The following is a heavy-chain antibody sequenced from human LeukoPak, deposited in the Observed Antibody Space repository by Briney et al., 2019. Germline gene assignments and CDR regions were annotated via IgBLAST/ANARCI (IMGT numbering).Heavy chain of an antibody. Sequence: NSSETLSLTCSVSGYSISSAYYWGWIRQPPGKGLEWIGTMYHSGSTNYNPSLKSRVTISVDTSKNQFSLKLSSVTAADTAVYYCARGSAASILTGYYRTQGFDYWGQGTLVTVSS. CDR1: GYSISSAYY. CDR3: ARGSAASILTGYYRTQGFDY. J-gene: IGHJ4*02. D-gene: IGHD3-9*01. CDR2: MYHSGST. V-gene: IGHV4-38-2*02.